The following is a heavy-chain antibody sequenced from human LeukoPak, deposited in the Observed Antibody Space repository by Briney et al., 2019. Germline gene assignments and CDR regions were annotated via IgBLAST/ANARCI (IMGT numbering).Heavy chain of an antibody. CDR3: AREENYGSGSYPLGY. D-gene: IGHD3-10*01. Sequence: ASVKVSCKASGYTFTRHYIQWVRQAPGQGLEWMGIINPSGGSTSYAQKFQGRVTLTRDTSTSTVYMELSSLRAEDTAVYYCAREENYGSGSYPLGYWGQGTLVTVPS. CDR1: GYTFTRHY. J-gene: IGHJ4*02. CDR2: INPSGGST. V-gene: IGHV1-46*01.